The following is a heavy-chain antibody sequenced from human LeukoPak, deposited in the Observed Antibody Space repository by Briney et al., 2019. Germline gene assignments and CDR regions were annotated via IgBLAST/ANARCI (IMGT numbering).Heavy chain of an antibody. V-gene: IGHV4-59*08. J-gene: IGHJ5*02. CDR3: ARVGFAYAFDP. D-gene: IGHD2-2*01. Sequence: PSETLSLTCTVSGGSISSYYLSWIRQPPGKGLEWIGYIYYSGNTNYNPSLKSRVTISIDTSKNQYSLKLSSVTAADTAVYYCARVGFAYAFDPWGQGTLITVSS. CDR1: GGSISSYY. CDR2: IYYSGNT.